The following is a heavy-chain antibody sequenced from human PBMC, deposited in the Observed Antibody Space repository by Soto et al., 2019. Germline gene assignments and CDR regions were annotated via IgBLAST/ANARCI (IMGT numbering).Heavy chain of an antibody. CDR2: INPSGGST. CDR1: GYTFTSYG. V-gene: IGHV1-46*01. CDR3: ARVVGSKYGMDV. J-gene: IGHJ6*02. Sequence: ASVKVSCKASGYTFTSYGISWVRQAPGQGLEWMGIINPSGGSTSYAQKFQGRVTMTRDTSTSTVYMELSSLRSEDTAVYYCARVVGSKYGMDVWGQGTTVTVSS. D-gene: IGHD2-2*01.